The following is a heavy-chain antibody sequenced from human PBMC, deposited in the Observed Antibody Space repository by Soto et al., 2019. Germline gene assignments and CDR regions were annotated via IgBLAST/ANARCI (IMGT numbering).Heavy chain of an antibody. CDR1: GGTFSSYT. V-gene: IGHV1-69*02. D-gene: IGHD3-10*01. CDR2: IIPILGIA. J-gene: IGHJ6*02. CDR3: ARVRGARGYYGMDV. Sequence: SVKVSCKASGGTFSSYTISWVRQAPGQGLEWMGRIIPILGIANYAQKFQGRVTITADESTSTAYMELSSLRSEDTAVYYCARVRGARGYYGMDVWGQGTTVTVSS.